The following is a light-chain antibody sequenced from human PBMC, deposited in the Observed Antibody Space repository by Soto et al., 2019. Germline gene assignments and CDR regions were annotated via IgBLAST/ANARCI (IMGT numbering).Light chain of an antibody. CDR1: QILVFSDGNTY. CDR3: MQFTGGIT. V-gene: IGKV2-30*01. Sequence: DVVLTQSPLSLPVTLGQPASISCMSSQILVFSDGNTYLSWFHQRPGQSPRRLIYKVSNRDSGVPDRFSGSGSGTDFTLKISRVEAEDIGLYYCMQFTGGITFGPGTKVDIK. CDR2: KVS. J-gene: IGKJ3*01.